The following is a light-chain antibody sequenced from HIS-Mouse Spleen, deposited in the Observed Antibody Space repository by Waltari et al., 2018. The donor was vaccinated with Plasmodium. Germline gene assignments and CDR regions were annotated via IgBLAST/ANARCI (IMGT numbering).Light chain of an antibody. CDR2: EDS. J-gene: IGLJ3*02. CDR1: ALPTKY. V-gene: IGLV3-10*01. Sequence: SYELTQPPSVSVSPGQTARITCSGDALPTKYAYWYQQKSGQAPVPVIYEDSKRPSGIPERFSGSSSGTMATLTISGAQVEDEADYYCYSTDSSGNHRVFGGGTKLTVL. CDR3: YSTDSSGNHRV.